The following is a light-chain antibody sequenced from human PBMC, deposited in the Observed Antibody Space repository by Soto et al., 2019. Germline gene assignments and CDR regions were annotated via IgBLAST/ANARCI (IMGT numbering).Light chain of an antibody. J-gene: IGKJ2*01. CDR3: QQSFTTPPYT. Sequence: DIQMTQSPSSLSASVGDRVIITCRASQSVSSYLNWYQQKLGQAPKLLISAASNLRSGVPSRFSGSGSGTEFTLTINGLEAEDFAIYFCQQSFTTPPYTFAQGTKL. V-gene: IGKV1-39*01. CDR1: QSVSSY. CDR2: AAS.